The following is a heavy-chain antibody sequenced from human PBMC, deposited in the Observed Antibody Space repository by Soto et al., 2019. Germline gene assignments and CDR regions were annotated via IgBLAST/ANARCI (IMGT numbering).Heavy chain of an antibody. V-gene: IGHV3-23*01. CDR2: ISGSGGST. J-gene: IGHJ4*02. CDR1: GFTFSSYA. CDR3: AKLWLWFGEVEDY. D-gene: IGHD3-10*01. Sequence: EVQLLESGGGLVQPGGSLRLSCAASGFTFSSYAMSWVRQAPGKGLEWVSAISGSGGSTYYAVSVKGRFTISIDKSKNTLYLQRSSLRSEDTAVYYCAKLWLWFGEVEDYWGQGAQVTVSS.